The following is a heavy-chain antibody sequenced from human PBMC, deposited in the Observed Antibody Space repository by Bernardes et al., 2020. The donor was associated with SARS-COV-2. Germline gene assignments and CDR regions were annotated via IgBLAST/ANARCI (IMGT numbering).Heavy chain of an antibody. CDR3: ARGLGLPFTIFGVVQSWWFDP. Sequence: SESLSLTCAVYGGSFSGYSWSWIRQSPGKGLEWIGDINHSGSTNYNPSPNTRVTMSLDTSKNQFSLKLSSVTAADTAVYYCARGLGLPFTIFGVVQSWWFDPWGQGTLVTVSS. CDR1: GGSFSGYS. CDR2: INHSGST. J-gene: IGHJ5*02. V-gene: IGHV4-34*01. D-gene: IGHD3-3*01.